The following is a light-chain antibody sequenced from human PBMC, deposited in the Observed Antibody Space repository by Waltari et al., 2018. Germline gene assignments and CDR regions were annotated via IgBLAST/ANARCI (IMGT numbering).Light chain of an antibody. CDR1: SSNIGRNY. V-gene: IGLV1-47*01. Sequence: QSVLAPPPSASETPGQRVTISCSGSSSNIGRNYIYWYQQLPGTAPKLLIYRSHERPSGVPERFSGSKSGTSASLAISGLRSEDEADYYCATWDDSLTAWVFGGGTKVTVV. CDR2: RSH. J-gene: IGLJ3*02. CDR3: ATWDDSLTAWV.